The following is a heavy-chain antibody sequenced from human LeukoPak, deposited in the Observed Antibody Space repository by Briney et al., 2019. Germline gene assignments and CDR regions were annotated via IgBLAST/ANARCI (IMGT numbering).Heavy chain of an antibody. Sequence: GGSLRLSCAASGFTFSNAWMSWVRQAPGKGLEWVGRIKSKTDGGTTDYTAPVKGRFTISRDDSKNTLYLQMNSLKTEDTAVYYCTTGPFDYYGSASYLANGMDVWGQGTTVTVPS. V-gene: IGHV3-15*01. D-gene: IGHD3-10*01. CDR1: GFTFSNAW. CDR2: IKSKTDGGTT. J-gene: IGHJ6*02. CDR3: TTGPFDYYGSASYLANGMDV.